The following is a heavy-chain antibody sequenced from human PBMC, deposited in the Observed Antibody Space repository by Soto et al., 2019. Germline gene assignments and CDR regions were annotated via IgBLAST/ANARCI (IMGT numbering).Heavy chain of an antibody. V-gene: IGHV3-30*18. D-gene: IGHD4-17*01. J-gene: IGHJ3*02. CDR3: AEDRNDGDPRVFDI. Sequence: QVQLVESGGGVVQPGRSLRLSCAASGFTFSSYGMHWVRQAPGKGLEWVAVISYDGSNKYSADSVKGRFTISRDNSKNTPYLQMNSLRAEDTAVYYCAEDRNDGDPRVFDIWGQGTMVTVSS. CDR1: GFTFSSYG. CDR2: ISYDGSNK.